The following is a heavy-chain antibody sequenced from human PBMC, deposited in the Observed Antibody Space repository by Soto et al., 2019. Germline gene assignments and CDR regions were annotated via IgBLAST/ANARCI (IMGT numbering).Heavy chain of an antibody. D-gene: IGHD3-3*01. Sequence: SETLSLTCTVSGGSISSGDYYWSWIRQPPGKGLEWIGYIYYSGSTYYNPSLKSRVTISVDTSKNQFSLRLSSVTAADTAVYYCARGASLDYDFWSGYYVFDYWGQGTLVTVSS. V-gene: IGHV4-30-4*01. J-gene: IGHJ4*02. CDR1: GGSISSGDYY. CDR3: ARGASLDYDFWSGYYVFDY. CDR2: IYYSGST.